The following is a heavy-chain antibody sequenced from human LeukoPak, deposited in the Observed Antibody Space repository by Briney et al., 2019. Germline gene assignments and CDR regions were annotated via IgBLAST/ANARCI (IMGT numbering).Heavy chain of an antibody. J-gene: IGHJ4*02. CDR1: GGSISSYY. V-gene: IGHV4-59*08. Sequence: PSETLSLTCTVSGGSISSYYWSWIRQPPGKGLEWIGYIYYSGSTNYNPSLKSRVTISVDTSKNQFSLKLSSVTAADTAVYYCAGRIRLGELSPDDYWGQGTLVTVSS. D-gene: IGHD3-16*02. CDR3: AGRIRLGELSPDDY. CDR2: IYYSGST.